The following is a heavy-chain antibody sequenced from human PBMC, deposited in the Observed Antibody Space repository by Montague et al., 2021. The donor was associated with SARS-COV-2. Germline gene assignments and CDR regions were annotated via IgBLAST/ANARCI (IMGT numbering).Heavy chain of an antibody. CDR2: IYYGGST. CDR3: ASQGLYYYSSGSNDY. Sequence: SETLSLTCTVSGGSIASGNWWSWVRQPPGKGLEWIGSIYYGGSTYRNPSLKSRVTISVDTSKNQFSLKLNSVTAADTAVYYCASQGLYYYSSGSNDYWGQGTPVTVSS. CDR1: GGSIASGNW. J-gene: IGHJ4*02. D-gene: IGHD3-10*01. V-gene: IGHV4-39*01.